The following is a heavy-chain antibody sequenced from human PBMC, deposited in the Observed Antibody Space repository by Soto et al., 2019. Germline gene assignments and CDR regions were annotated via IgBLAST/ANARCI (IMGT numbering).Heavy chain of an antibody. V-gene: IGHV4-39*01. J-gene: IGHJ6*03. CDR3: ARHGGDLYYYYYYMDV. Sequence: QLQLQESGPGLVKPSETLSLTCTVSGGSISSSSYYWGWIRQPPGKGLEWIGSIYYSGSTYYKPSLKSRVTISVDTSKNQFSLKLSSVTAADTAVYYCARHGGDLYYYYYYMDVWSKGTTVTVSS. CDR1: GGSISSSSYY. D-gene: IGHD3-16*01. CDR2: IYYSGST.